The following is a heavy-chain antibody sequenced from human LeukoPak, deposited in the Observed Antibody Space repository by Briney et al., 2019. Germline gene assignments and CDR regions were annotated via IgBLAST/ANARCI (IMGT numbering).Heavy chain of an antibody. D-gene: IGHD3-22*01. CDR1: GFTFSSYS. CDR2: ISSSSSYI. J-gene: IGHJ4*02. CDR3: ARDDRGPLENRVDY. Sequence: GGSLRLSCAASGFTFSSYSMNWVRQAPGKGLEWVSSISSSSSYIYYADSVKGRFTISRDNAKNSLYLQMNSLRAEDTAVYYCARDDRGPLENRVDYWGQGTLVTVSS. V-gene: IGHV3-21*01.